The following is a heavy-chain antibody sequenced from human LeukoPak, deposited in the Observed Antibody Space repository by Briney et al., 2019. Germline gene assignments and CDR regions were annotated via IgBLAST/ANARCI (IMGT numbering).Heavy chain of an antibody. J-gene: IGHJ3*02. V-gene: IGHV4-59*01. CDR3: ARVKIRRGKDAFDI. CDR2: IYYSGST. Sequence: SETLSLTCTVSGGSISSYYWSWIRQPPGKGLEWIGYIYYSGSTNYNPSLKSRVTISVDTSKNQFSLKLSSVTAAGTAVYYCARVKIRRGKDAFDIWGQGTMVTVSS. CDR1: GGSISSYY.